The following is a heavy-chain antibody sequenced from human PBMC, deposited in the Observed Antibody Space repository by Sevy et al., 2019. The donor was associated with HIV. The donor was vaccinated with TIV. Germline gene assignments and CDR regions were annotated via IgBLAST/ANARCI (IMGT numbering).Heavy chain of an antibody. CDR1: GFTFSSCA. V-gene: IGHV3-23*01. D-gene: IGHD2-21*01. J-gene: IGHJ4*02. CDR3: AKNRGDHCYYYLQY. CDR2: ICADDGST. Sequence: GGSLRLSCAASGFTFSSCAMGWVRQAPGKGPEWVSSICADDGSTKYADSVKGRFTISRDNSKNIVNLQMNSLRAEDTAVYYCAKNRGDHCYYYLQYWGQGTLVTVSS.